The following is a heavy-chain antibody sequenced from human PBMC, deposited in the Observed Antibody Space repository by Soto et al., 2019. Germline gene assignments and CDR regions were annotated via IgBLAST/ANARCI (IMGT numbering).Heavy chain of an antibody. D-gene: IGHD2-2*01. Sequence: QVQLVQSGAEVKNSGASVKVSCKASGYTFTSYGFSWVRQAPGQGLEWMGWISASNGNTNYAQKFQGRVTMTRNTSISTAYMELSSLRSEDTAVYYCASPCSSTSCFDYWGQGTLVTVSS. CDR1: GYTFTSYG. V-gene: IGHV1-18*01. J-gene: IGHJ4*02. CDR3: ASPCSSTSCFDY. CDR2: ISASNGNT.